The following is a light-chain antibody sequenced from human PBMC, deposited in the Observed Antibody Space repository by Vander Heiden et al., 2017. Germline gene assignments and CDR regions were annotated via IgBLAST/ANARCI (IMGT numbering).Light chain of an antibody. Sequence: QSVLTQPPSASGTPGQRVRISCSGSSANIGRNTVNWYQHLPGTAPKLLIYHNHQRPSGVPDLFSGSKSGTSASLAISGLQSEDEADYYCAAWDDSLNGVVFGGGTKLTVL. CDR3: AAWDDSLNGVV. CDR1: SANIGRNT. V-gene: IGLV1-44*01. CDR2: HNH. J-gene: IGLJ2*01.